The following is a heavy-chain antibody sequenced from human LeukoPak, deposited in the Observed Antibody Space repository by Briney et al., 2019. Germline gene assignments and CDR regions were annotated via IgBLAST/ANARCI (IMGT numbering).Heavy chain of an antibody. D-gene: IGHD3-3*01. CDR3: ARERSGYYIDY. CDR2: ISAYNGNT. J-gene: IGHJ4*02. V-gene: IGHV1-18*01. Sequence: ASVKVSCKASGYTFTRYGISWVRPAPGQGLDWMGWISAYNGNTNYAQKLQGRVTMPTDTSTSTAYMELRSLRSDDTAVYYCARERSGYYIDYWGQGTLVTVSS. CDR1: GYTFTRYG.